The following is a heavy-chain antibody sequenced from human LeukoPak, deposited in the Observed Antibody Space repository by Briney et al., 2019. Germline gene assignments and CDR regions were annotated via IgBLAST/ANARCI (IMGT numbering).Heavy chain of an antibody. J-gene: IGHJ4*02. CDR1: GFTFSSYS. V-gene: IGHV3-48*01. Sequence: PGGSLRLSCAASGFTFSSYSMNWVRQAPGKGLEWVSYISSNSSTIYYADSVKGRFTISRDNAKNSLYLQMNSLRAEDTAVYYCASRDWDHFDYWGQGTLVTVSS. CDR3: ASRDWDHFDY. D-gene: IGHD3-9*01. CDR2: ISSNSSTI.